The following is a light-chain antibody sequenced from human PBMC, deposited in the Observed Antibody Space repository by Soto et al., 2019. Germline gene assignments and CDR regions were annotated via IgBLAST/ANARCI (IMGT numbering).Light chain of an antibody. Sequence: EIVLTQSPGTLSLSPGERATLSCRASQSVSSSYLAWYQQKPGQAPRLLIYGASSRATGIPDRFSGSGSGTDFTLTISRLESEDFAVYYCQQYGSSPRITFGPGTKVDNK. CDR2: GAS. CDR3: QQYGSSPRIT. CDR1: QSVSSSY. V-gene: IGKV3-20*01. J-gene: IGKJ3*01.